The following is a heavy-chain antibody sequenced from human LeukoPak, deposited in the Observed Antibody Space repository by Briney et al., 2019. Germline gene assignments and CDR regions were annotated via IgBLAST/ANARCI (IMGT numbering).Heavy chain of an antibody. Sequence: SETLSLTCTVSGGSISSSSAYWGWIRQPPGKGLEWIGSIYYSKNTYYNPSLKSRVTISADTSKNQFSLTLGSVSATDTAMYFCAGSTAAAVVDYWGQGTLVTVSS. V-gene: IGHV4-39*01. CDR3: AGSTAAAVVDY. D-gene: IGHD2-2*01. CDR1: GGSISSSSAY. J-gene: IGHJ4*02. CDR2: IYYSKNT.